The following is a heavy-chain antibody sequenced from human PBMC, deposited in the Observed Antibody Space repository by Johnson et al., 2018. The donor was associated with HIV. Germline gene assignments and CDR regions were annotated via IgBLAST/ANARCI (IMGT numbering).Heavy chain of an antibody. CDR1: GFTFDDYG. Sequence: EVQLVESGGGVVRPGGSLRLSCAASGFTFDDYGMSWVRQAPGKGLEWVSGITWNGGSTGYVDSVKGRFTISRDNAKNSLYLQMNSLRAEDTAWYYCARSEGYSYGYNDAFDIWGQGTMVTVSS. D-gene: IGHD5-18*01. J-gene: IGHJ3*02. CDR3: ARSEGYSYGYNDAFDI. CDR2: ITWNGGST. V-gene: IGHV3-20*04.